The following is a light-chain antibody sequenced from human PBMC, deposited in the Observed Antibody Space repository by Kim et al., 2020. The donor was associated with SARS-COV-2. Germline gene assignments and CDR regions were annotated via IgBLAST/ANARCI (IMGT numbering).Light chain of an antibody. CDR3: QQRSDWPPIT. V-gene: IGKV3-11*01. Sequence: PGERATLSCRASQTVSSYLAWYQQKPGQPPRLLIYDASNRATGIPARFSGSGSGTDFTLTISSLEPEDFAVYYCQQRSDWPPITFGQGTRLEIK. CDR2: DAS. CDR1: QTVSSY. J-gene: IGKJ5*01.